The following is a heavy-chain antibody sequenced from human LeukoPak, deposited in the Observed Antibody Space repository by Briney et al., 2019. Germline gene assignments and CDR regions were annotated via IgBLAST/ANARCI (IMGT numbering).Heavy chain of an antibody. CDR2: INAYNGDT. V-gene: IGHV1-18*01. D-gene: IGHD3-10*01. J-gene: IGHJ5*02. CDR3: AGGGLWFGELPFDP. Sequence: ASMKVSCKASDYTFPTYGISWVRQAPGQWLEWMGWINAYNGDTNYAQKFQGRVTMTTDTSTSTAYMELRSLRSDDTAVYYCAGGGLWFGELPFDPWGQGTLVTVSS. CDR1: DYTFPTYG.